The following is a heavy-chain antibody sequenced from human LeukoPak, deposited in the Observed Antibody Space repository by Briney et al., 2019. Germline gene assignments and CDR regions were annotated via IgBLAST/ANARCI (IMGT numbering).Heavy chain of an antibody. CDR1: GGSISSYY. D-gene: IGHD6-19*01. CDR2: IYYSGST. CDR3: ARGYSSGWSDY. V-gene: IGHV4-59*01. Sequence: SETLSLTCTVSGGSISSYYWSWIRQPPGKGLEWIGYIYYSGSTNYNPSLKSRVTISVDTSKDQFSLKLSSVTAADTAVYYCARGYSSGWSDYWGQGTLVTVSS. J-gene: IGHJ4*02.